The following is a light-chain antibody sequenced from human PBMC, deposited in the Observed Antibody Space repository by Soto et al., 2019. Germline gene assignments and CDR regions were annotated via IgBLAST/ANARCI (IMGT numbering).Light chain of an antibody. CDR2: KAS. V-gene: IGKV1-5*03. J-gene: IGKJ4*01. CDR3: QQYKSYPLT. Sequence: DIQMTQSPSTLSASVGDRVTITCRGSQSISSWLAWYQQKPGKAPNLLIYKASTLESGVPSRFSGSGSGTEFTLTIGSVLPDDFATYDCQQYKSYPLTFGGGTKVDIK. CDR1: QSISSW.